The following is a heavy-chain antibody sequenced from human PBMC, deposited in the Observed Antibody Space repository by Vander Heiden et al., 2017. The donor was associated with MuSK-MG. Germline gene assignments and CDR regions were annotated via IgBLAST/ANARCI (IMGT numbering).Heavy chain of an antibody. CDR3: ARPNDADAFDI. Sequence: QVQLQESGPGLVKPSETLSLTCTVSGGSIRSSYWSWIRQPPGKGLEGIGYIYYSGSTNYNPSLKSRVTISIDTSKNQFSLKVSSVTAADTAVYYCARPNDADAFDIWGQGTMVTVSS. J-gene: IGHJ3*02. CDR2: IYYSGST. V-gene: IGHV4-59*01. CDR1: GGSIRSSY.